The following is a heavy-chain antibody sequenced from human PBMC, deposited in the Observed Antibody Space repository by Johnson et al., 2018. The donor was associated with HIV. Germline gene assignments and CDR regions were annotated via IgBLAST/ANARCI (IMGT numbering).Heavy chain of an antibody. J-gene: IGHJ3*02. CDR1: ESTFSSYW. CDR2: IRQDGSEK. V-gene: IGHV3-7*01. D-gene: IGHD1-26*01. Sequence: EVHLVESGGGLVQPGGSLRLSCEASESTFSSYWMNWLSQAPGKGLEWVANIRQDGSEKYYADSVKGRFTISRDNSKNTLSLQMNSPRVDDTAIYYCARVRAGRENAFDIWGQGTMVTVSS. CDR3: ARVRAGRENAFDI.